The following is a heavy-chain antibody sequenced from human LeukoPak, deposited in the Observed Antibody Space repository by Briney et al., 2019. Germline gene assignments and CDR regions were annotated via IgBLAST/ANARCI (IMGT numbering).Heavy chain of an antibody. V-gene: IGHV3-23*01. D-gene: IGHD4-17*01. CDR3: AKAVYGDYLPFDY. CDR1: AFTFSSYG. J-gene: IGHJ4*02. Sequence: GGSLRLSCAASAFTFSSYGMSWVRQAPGKGLEWVSAISGDGRDIFYADAVKGRFTISRDNSKNTLYLQMNSLRAVDTAVYYCAKAVYGDYLPFDYWGQGTLVTVSS. CDR2: ISGDGRDI.